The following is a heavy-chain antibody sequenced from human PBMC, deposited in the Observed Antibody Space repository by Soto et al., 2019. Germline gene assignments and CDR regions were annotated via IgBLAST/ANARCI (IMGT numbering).Heavy chain of an antibody. V-gene: IGHV1-8*01. CDR3: AIVTSTSSLGFDY. J-gene: IGHJ4*02. CDR2: MNPNSGDT. CDR1: GYTFTSYD. Sequence: DPVKVSCKASGYTFTSYDINWVRQATGQGLEWMGWMNPNSGDTGYAQKFQGRVTMTIITSITTAYMELSSLRSEDTAVYYCAIVTSTSSLGFDYWGQGTLVTV. D-gene: IGHD6-6*01.